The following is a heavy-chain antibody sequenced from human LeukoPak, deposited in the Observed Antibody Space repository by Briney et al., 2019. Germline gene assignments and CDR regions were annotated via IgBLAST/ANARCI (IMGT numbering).Heavy chain of an antibody. CDR3: ARDGDLYGSKTYYQGQGLVWNWFDH. Sequence: GGSLRLSCVASGFTLSSYWMSWVRQAPGKGLEWVANIRQNGNDKFYVDSVKGRFTISRDNAQNSLYLQMNSLRAEDTAVYYCARDGDLYGSKTYYQGQGLVWNWFDHWGQGTLVTVSS. J-gene: IGHJ5*02. V-gene: IGHV3-7*01. CDR1: GFTLSSYW. D-gene: IGHD3-10*01. CDR2: IRQNGNDK.